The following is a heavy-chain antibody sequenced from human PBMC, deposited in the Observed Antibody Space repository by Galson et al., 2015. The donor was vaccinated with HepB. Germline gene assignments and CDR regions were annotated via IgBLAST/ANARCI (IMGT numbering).Heavy chain of an antibody. CDR1: GYSLTSYW. D-gene: IGHD3-22*01. Sequence: QSGAEVKKPGESLKISCKGSGYSLTSYWIGWVRQMPGKGLEWMGIIYPGDSDTRYSPSFQGQVTISADKSISTAYLQWSSLKASDTAMYYCARGTYDGSGYYQGNYFDYWGQGTLVTVSS. CDR3: ARGTYDGSGYYQGNYFDY. J-gene: IGHJ4*02. CDR2: IYPGDSDT. V-gene: IGHV5-51*03.